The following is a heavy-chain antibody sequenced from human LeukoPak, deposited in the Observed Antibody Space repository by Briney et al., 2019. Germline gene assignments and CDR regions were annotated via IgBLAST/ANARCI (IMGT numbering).Heavy chain of an antibody. Sequence: PSETLSLTCTVSGGSISSYYWGWIRQPPGRGLEWIGSIYYSGSTYYNPSLKSRVTISVDTSKNQFSLKLSSVTAADTAVYYCARRGSSWYRGYFDYWGQGTLVTVSS. CDR1: GGSISSYY. J-gene: IGHJ4*02. V-gene: IGHV4-39*07. CDR3: ARRGSSWYRGYFDY. D-gene: IGHD6-13*01. CDR2: IYYSGST.